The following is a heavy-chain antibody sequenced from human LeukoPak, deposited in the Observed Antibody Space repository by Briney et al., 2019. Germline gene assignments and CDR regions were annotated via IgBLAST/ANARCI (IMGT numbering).Heavy chain of an antibody. J-gene: IGHJ2*01. CDR3: ARAKYYDFWSSTHADWYFDL. V-gene: IGHV1-8*03. D-gene: IGHD3-3*01. CDR1: GYTFTSYD. CDR2: MNPNSGNT. Sequence: ASVKVSCKASGYTFTSYDINWVRQATGQGLEWMGWMNPNSGNTGYAQKFQGRVTITRNTSISTAYMELSSLRSEDTAVYYCARAKYYDFWSSTHADWYFDLWGRGTLVTVSS.